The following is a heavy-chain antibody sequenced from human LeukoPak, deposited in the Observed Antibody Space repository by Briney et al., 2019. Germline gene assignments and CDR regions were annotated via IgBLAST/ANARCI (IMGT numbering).Heavy chain of an antibody. CDR2: ISWNSGSI. V-gene: IGHV3-9*01. Sequence: GRSLRLSCAASGFTFDDYAMHWVRQAPGKGLEWVSGISWNSGSIGYADSVKGRFTISRDNAKNSLYLQMNSRRAEDTALYYCAGGRYYYYGMDVWGQGTTVTVSS. CDR3: AGGRYYYYGMDV. J-gene: IGHJ6*02. CDR1: GFTFDDYA. D-gene: IGHD3-16*01.